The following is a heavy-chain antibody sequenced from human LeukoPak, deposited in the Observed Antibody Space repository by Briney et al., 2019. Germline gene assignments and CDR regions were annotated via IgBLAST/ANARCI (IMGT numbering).Heavy chain of an antibody. Sequence: PSETLSLTCTISGGSISSYYWSWIRQPPGKGLEWIGYIYYSGSTYYNPSLKSRVTISVDTSKNQFSLKLSSVTAADTAVYYCAITVNYDILTGYQNWFDPWGQGTLVTVSS. D-gene: IGHD3-9*01. V-gene: IGHV4-59*04. CDR1: GGSISSYY. CDR3: AITVNYDILTGYQNWFDP. CDR2: IYYSGST. J-gene: IGHJ5*02.